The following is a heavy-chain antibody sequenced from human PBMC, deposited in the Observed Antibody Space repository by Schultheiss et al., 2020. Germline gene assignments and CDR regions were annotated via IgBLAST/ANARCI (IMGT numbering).Heavy chain of an antibody. Sequence: SETLSLTCAVYGGSFSGYYWSWIRQPPGKGLEWIGEINHSGSTNYNPSLKSRVTISVDTSKNQFSLKLSSVTAEDTAVYYCAKVTIAVAGTNWGQGTLVTVSS. CDR2: INHSGST. CDR1: GGSFSGYY. CDR3: AKVTIAVAGTN. D-gene: IGHD6-19*01. V-gene: IGHV4-34*01. J-gene: IGHJ4*02.